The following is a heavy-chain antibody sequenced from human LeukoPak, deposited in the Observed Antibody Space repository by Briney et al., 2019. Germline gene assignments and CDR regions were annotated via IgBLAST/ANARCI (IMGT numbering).Heavy chain of an antibody. V-gene: IGHV1-18*04. Sequence: GASVKVSCKASGYTFTGYYMHWVRQAPGQGLEWMGWISAYNGNTNYAQKLQGRVTMTTDTSTSTAYMELRSLRSDDTAVYYCARVLGFYDSSGYEQDYWGQGTLVTVSS. CDR3: ARVLGFYDSSGYEQDY. J-gene: IGHJ4*02. CDR2: ISAYNGNT. D-gene: IGHD3-22*01. CDR1: GYTFTGYY.